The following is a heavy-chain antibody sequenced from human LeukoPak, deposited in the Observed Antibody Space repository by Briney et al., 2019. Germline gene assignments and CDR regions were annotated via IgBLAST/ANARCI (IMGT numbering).Heavy chain of an antibody. D-gene: IGHD6-19*01. J-gene: IGHJ4*02. CDR3: ANVAVAGIPDHY. Sequence: GGSLRLSCAASGFTFSSFAMSWVRQAPGKGLEWVSSISVSGDSTYYADSVKGRFTISRDDSRNTLFLQMNSLRVEDTAVYYCANVAVAGIPDHYWGQGTLVTVSS. V-gene: IGHV3-23*01. CDR2: ISVSGDST. CDR1: GFTFSSFA.